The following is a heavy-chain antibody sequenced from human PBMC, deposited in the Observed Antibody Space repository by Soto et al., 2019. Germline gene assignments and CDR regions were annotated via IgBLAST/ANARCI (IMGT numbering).Heavy chain of an antibody. CDR3: ASDYGDYSHPYYYGMDV. CDR2: IHYSGTT. Sequence: PSETLSLTCTVSGTSISSYYWSWIRQPPGKGLEWIANIHYSGTTNYNPSLASRVTLSVDTSKNQFSLKMTSVTAADTAVYYCASDYGDYSHPYYYGMDVWGQGTTVTVSS. J-gene: IGHJ6*02. V-gene: IGHV4-59*08. D-gene: IGHD4-17*01. CDR1: GTSISSYY.